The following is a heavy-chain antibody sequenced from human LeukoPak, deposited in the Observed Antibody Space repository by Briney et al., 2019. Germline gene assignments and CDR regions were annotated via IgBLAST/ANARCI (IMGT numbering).Heavy chain of an antibody. V-gene: IGHV1-2*02. J-gene: IGHJ6*02. CDR2: INPNSGGT. D-gene: IGHD2-2*01. Sequence: GASVKVSCKASGYTFTGYYMHWVRQAPGQGLEWMGWINPNSGGTNYAQKFQGRVTMTRDTSTSTVYMELSSLRSEDTAVYYCARQLSSTSYRDYGMDVWGQGTTVTVSS. CDR3: ARQLSSTSYRDYGMDV. CDR1: GYTFTGYY.